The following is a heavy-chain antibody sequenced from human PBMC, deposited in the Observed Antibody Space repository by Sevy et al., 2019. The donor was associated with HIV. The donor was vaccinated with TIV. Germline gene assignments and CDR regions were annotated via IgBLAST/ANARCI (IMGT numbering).Heavy chain of an antibody. CDR1: GFTFDDYG. CDR2: INWSGAST. V-gene: IGHV3-20*04. J-gene: IGHJ4*02. Sequence: GGSLRLSCAVSGFTFDDYGMSWVRQAPGKGLEWVSGINWSGASTDYADSVKGRFTISRDNAKNSLYLQMNSLRAEDTAFYYCARDRTPVTTYFDYWGQGTVVTVSS. CDR3: ARDRTPVTTYFDY. D-gene: IGHD4-17*01.